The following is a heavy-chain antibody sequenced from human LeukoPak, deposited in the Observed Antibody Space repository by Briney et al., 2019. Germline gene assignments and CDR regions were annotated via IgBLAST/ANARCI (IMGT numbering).Heavy chain of an antibody. D-gene: IGHD3-22*01. Sequence: GGSLRLSCAASGFTFDDYAMHWVRQAPGKGLEWVSLISGDGGSTYYADSVKGRFTISRDNSKNTLYLQMNSLRAEDTAVYYCATPWDYDSTPSPAFDIWGQGTMVTVSS. V-gene: IGHV3-43*02. CDR1: GFTFDDYA. CDR3: ATPWDYDSTPSPAFDI. J-gene: IGHJ3*02. CDR2: ISGDGGST.